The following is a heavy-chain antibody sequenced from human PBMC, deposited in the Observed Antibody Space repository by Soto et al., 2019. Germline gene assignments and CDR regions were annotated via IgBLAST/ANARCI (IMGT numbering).Heavy chain of an antibody. CDR2: INAGNGNT. CDR3: ARDWVTMGGMDV. CDR1: GYTFTSYA. J-gene: IGHJ6*02. D-gene: IGHD3-3*01. Sequence: QVQLVQSGAEVKKPGASVKVSCKASGYTFTSYAMHWVRQAPGQRLEWMGWINAGNGNTKYSQKFQGIVTITRDTSASTAYMELSSLRSEDTAVYYCARDWVTMGGMDVWGQGTTVTVSS. V-gene: IGHV1-3*01.